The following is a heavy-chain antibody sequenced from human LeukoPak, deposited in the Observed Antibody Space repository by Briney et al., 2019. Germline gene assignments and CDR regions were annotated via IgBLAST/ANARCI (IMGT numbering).Heavy chain of an antibody. Sequence: ASVKVSCKASGYTFTVYYMHWVRQAPGQGLEWMGWINPNSGGTNYAQKFQGRVTMTRDTSISTAYMELSRLRSDDTAVYYCASLRDHYDILTGYSPDVWGKGTTVTVSS. J-gene: IGHJ6*04. D-gene: IGHD3-9*01. V-gene: IGHV1-2*02. CDR2: INPNSGGT. CDR1: GYTFTVYY. CDR3: ASLRDHYDILTGYSPDV.